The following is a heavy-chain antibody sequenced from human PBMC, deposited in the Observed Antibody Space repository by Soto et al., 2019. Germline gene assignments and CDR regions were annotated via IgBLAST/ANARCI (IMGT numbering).Heavy chain of an antibody. CDR1: GYTFTSDY. CDR3: ARSVTADY. CDR2: VNPSGGST. D-gene: IGHD4-4*01. J-gene: IGHJ4*02. Sequence: ASVKVSFKASGYTFTSDYINWVRQAPGQGLEWMGIVNPSGGSTSYAQKFQGRVTMTGDTSTSTVYMELSSLRSDDTAVYYCARSVTADYWGQGTPVTVSS. V-gene: IGHV1-46*03.